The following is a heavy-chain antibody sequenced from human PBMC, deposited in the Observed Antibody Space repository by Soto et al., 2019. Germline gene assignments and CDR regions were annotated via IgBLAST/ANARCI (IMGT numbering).Heavy chain of an antibody. CDR2: IIPIFGTA. D-gene: IGHD5-12*01. CDR3: AREPGPQMATGDDY. J-gene: IGHJ4*02. CDR1: GGTFSSYA. V-gene: IGHV1-69*12. Sequence: QVQLVQSGAEVKKPGFSVKVSCKASGGTFSSYAISWVRQAPGQGLEWMGGIIPIFGTANYAQKFQGRVTITADESMSTDYMELSSLRSEDTAVYYCAREPGPQMATGDDYRGQGTLVTVSS.